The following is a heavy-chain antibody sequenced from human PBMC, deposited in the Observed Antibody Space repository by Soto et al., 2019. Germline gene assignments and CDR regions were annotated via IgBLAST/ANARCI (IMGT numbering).Heavy chain of an antibody. V-gene: IGHV1-69*06. CDR2: IIPIFGTA. J-gene: IGHJ4*02. Sequence: QVQLVQSGAEVKKPGSSVQVSCKASGGTFSSYAINWVRQAPGQGLEWMGGIIPIFGTANYAQKFQGRVTITADKSTRTAYMELSSLRSDDTAVYYCARDPSSSSREVDYWGQGTLVTVSS. CDR3: ARDPSSSSREVDY. D-gene: IGHD6-6*01. CDR1: GGTFSSYA.